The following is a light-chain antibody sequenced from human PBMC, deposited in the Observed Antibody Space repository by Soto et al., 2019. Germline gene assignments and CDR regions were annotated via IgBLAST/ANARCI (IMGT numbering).Light chain of an antibody. Sequence: QAVLTQPPSASGSPGQSVTIACTVTRSDVGGYNYVSWYQQHPGKAPKLMIYEVSKRPSGVPDRFSGSKSGNTASLTVSGLQAEDEADYYCNSYAGSNNWVFGGGTKLTVL. J-gene: IGLJ3*02. V-gene: IGLV2-8*01. CDR1: RSDVGGYNY. CDR2: EVS. CDR3: NSYAGSNNWV.